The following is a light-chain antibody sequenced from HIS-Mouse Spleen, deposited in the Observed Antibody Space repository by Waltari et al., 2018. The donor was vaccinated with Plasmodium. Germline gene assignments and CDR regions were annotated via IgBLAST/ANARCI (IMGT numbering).Light chain of an antibody. CDR1: QSVSSN. V-gene: IGKV3-15*01. CDR3: QQYNNWSFT. J-gene: IGKJ3*01. CDR2: GAS. Sequence: EIVMTQSPATLAVSPGERATISCRASQSVSSNLAWFQQKPGQAPRLLIYGASTRATRIPARFSGSGSGTEFTLTISSLQSEDFAVYYCQQYNNWSFTFSPGTKVDIK.